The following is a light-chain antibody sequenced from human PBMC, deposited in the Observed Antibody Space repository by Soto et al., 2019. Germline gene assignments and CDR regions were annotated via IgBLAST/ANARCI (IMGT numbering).Light chain of an antibody. CDR1: ESVSSF. CDR2: DAS. CDR3: QQRSNWPPIT. Sequence: EIVLTQSPATRSLSPGERATLSCRASESVSSFLAWYQQKPGQAPRLLIYDASNRATGIPARFSGSGSGTAFTLTISSLEPEDFAVYYCQQRSNWPPITFGQGTRLEI. V-gene: IGKV3-11*01. J-gene: IGKJ5*01.